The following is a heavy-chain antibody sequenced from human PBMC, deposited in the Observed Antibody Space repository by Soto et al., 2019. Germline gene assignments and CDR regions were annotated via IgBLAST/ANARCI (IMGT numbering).Heavy chain of an antibody. CDR3: AASCVGCGGFNYYGMDV. J-gene: IGHJ6*02. D-gene: IGHD2-21*01. CDR1: GGSISSGGYY. V-gene: IGHV4-31*03. Sequence: PSETLSLTCTVSGGSISSGGYYWSWIRHHPGKGLEWIGYIYYSGSTYYNPSLKSRVTISVDTSKNQFSLKLSSVTAADTAVYYCAASCVGCGGFNYYGMDVWGQGTTVTVSS. CDR2: IYYSGST.